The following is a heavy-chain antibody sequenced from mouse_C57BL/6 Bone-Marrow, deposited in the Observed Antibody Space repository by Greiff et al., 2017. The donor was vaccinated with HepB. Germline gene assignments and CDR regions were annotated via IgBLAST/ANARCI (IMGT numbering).Heavy chain of an antibody. Sequence: EVHLVESGGGLVKPGGSLKLSCAASGFTFSDYGMHWVRQAPEKGLEWVAYISSGSSTIYYADTVKGRFTISRDTAKNTLCLQRTSLRSEDTAMYYCAKLGRMDYWGQGTSVTGSS. CDR1: GFTFSDYG. V-gene: IGHV5-17*01. J-gene: IGHJ4*01. CDR3: AKLGRMDY. CDR2: ISSGSSTI. D-gene: IGHD4-1*01.